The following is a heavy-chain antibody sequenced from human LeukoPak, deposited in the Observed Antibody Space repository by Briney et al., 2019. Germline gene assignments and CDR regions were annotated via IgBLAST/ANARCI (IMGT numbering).Heavy chain of an antibody. CDR3: TRAMHAGSSYYLD. V-gene: IGHV3-11*01. CDR1: GFVFSDYY. Sequence: GGSLRLSCAASGFVFSDYYMSWIRQAPGRGLEWVSIISHTGSVNYYADSVKGRFTISRDNAQNSLYLQMSSLRAEDTAMYYCTRAMHAGSSYYLDWGQGTLVTVSS. D-gene: IGHD3-22*01. CDR2: ISHTGSVN. J-gene: IGHJ4*02.